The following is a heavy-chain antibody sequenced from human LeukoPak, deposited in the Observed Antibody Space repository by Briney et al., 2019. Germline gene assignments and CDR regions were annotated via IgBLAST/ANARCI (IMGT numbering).Heavy chain of an antibody. CDR3: AKLIPYSGWPFDY. D-gene: IGHD5-12*01. J-gene: IGHJ4*02. Sequence: GGSLRLSCAASGFTFSSYGMGWVRQAPGKGLEWVSTINDSGGRTYYADSVKGRFTISRDNSKNTLDLQMNSLRAEDTAVYYCAKLIPYSGWPFDYWGQGTMVTASS. CDR1: GFTFSSYG. V-gene: IGHV3-23*01. CDR2: INDSGGRT.